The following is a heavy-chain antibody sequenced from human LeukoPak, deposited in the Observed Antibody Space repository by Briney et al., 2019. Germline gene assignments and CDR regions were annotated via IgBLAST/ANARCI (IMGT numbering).Heavy chain of an antibody. D-gene: IGHD2-2*01. CDR3: AVNIVVVPAALDY. Sequence: ASVKVSCKASGYTFTGYYMHWVRQAPGQGLEWMGRINPNSGGTNYAQKFQGRVTMTRDTSISTAYMELSRLRSDDTVVYYCAVNIVVVPAALDYWGQGTLVTVSS. CDR2: INPNSGGT. CDR1: GYTFTGYY. V-gene: IGHV1-2*05. J-gene: IGHJ4*02.